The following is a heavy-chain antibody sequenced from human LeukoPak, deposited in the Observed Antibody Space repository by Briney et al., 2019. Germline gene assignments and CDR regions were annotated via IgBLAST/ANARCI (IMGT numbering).Heavy chain of an antibody. CDR2: ISGSGGST. J-gene: IGHJ4*02. CDR1: GFTFSSYS. D-gene: IGHD1-14*01. V-gene: IGHV3-23*01. CDR3: AGGPEPIDY. Sequence: PGGSLRLSCAASGFTFSSYSMNWVRQAPGKGLEWVSAISGSGGSTYYADSVKGRFTISRDNSKNTLYLQMNSLRAEDTAVYYCAGGPEPIDYWGQGTLVTVSS.